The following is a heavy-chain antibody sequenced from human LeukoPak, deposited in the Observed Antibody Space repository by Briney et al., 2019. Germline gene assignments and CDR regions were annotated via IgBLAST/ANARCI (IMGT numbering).Heavy chain of an antibody. V-gene: IGHV1-2*02. J-gene: IGHJ4*02. CDR2: INPNSGGT. D-gene: IGHD2-2*01. CDR3: ARDMGFCSSTSCYPHY. CDR1: GYTFTGYY. Sequence: ASVNVSCKASGYTFTGYYMHWVRQAPGQGLEWMGWINPNSGGTNYAQKFQGRVTMTRDTSISTAYMELSRLRSDDTAVYYCARDMGFCSSTSCYPHYWGQGTLVTVSS.